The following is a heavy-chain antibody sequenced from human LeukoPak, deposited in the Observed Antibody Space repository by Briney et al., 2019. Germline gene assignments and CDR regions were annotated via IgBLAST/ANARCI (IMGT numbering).Heavy chain of an antibody. J-gene: IGHJ4*02. D-gene: IGHD3-10*01. Sequence: GASVKVSCKASGYTFTGFYIHWVRQAPGQGLEWMGWINPNSGGTKYAQRFQGRVTMTRDTSISTAYMELNSLRSDDTAVYYCARDSKITMVRGAGSDYWGQGTLVTVSP. V-gene: IGHV1-2*02. CDR1: GYTFTGFY. CDR2: INPNSGGT. CDR3: ARDSKITMVRGAGSDY.